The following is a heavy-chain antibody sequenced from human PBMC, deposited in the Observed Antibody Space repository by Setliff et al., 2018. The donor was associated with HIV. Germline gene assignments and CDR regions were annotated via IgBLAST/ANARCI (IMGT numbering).Heavy chain of an antibody. D-gene: IGHD2-21*02. Sequence: ASVKVSCKASGYDFSSYSMMWVRQTPGQGLEWLGWISGLTGEVRLAKEFQGRVTLTTSAHTAYMELKSLRSEDRGVYYRARGGLGFLDWCLPDSWGQGTLVTVSS. CDR1: GYDFSSYS. CDR3: ARGGLGFLDWCLPDS. V-gene: IGHV1-18*04. CDR2: ISGLTGEV. J-gene: IGHJ4*02.